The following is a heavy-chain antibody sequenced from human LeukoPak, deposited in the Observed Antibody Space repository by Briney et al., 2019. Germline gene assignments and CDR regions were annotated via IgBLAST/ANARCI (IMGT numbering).Heavy chain of an antibody. CDR3: ATAGSSWYGFFDY. CDR2: IYYSGST. J-gene: IGHJ4*02. D-gene: IGHD6-13*01. CDR1: GGSISSYY. Sequence: SETLSLTCTVSGGSISSYYWSWIRQPPGKGLEWIGYIYYSGSTNYNPSLKSRVTISVDTSKNQFPLKLSSVTAADTAVYYCATAGSSWYGFFDYWGQGTLVTVSS. V-gene: IGHV4-59*01.